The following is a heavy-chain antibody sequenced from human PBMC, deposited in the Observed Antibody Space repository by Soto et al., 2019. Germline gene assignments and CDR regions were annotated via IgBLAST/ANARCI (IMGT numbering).Heavy chain of an antibody. CDR1: GGSISSGDYH. CDR2: IYYSGST. D-gene: IGHD6-6*01. Sequence: QVQLQESGPGLVKPSQTLSLTCIFSGGSISSGDYHWSWIRQHPGKGLEGIGHIYYSGSTYYNPSLKSRVTISVDTSKKQFSLKLSSVTAADTAVYYCVRVSYSSYPRYHYYGMDVWGQGTPVTVSS. CDR3: VRVSYSSYPRYHYYGMDV. V-gene: IGHV4-31*03. J-gene: IGHJ6*02.